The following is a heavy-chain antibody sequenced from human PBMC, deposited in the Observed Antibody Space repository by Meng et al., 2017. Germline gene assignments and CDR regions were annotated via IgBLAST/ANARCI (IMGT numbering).Heavy chain of an antibody. CDR2: ISSSGSTI. J-gene: IGHJ4*02. CDR1: GFTFSDYY. Sequence: GESLKISCAASGFTFSDYYMSWIRQAPGKGLEWVSYISSSGSTIYYADSVKGRFTISSDNAKNSLYLQMNSLRSEDTAVYYCARDTTPRYSGSYYFDYWGQGTLVTVSS. CDR3: ARDTTPRYSGSYYFDY. V-gene: IGHV3-11*01. D-gene: IGHD1-26*01.